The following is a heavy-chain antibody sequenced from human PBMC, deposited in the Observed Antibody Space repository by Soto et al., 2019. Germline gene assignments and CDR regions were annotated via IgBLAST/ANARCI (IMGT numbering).Heavy chain of an antibody. V-gene: IGHV3-11*06. J-gene: IGHJ6*02. D-gene: IGHD2-21*02. CDR3: ARDRGGDSILGPHYGMDR. CDR1: GFIFRDFY. CDR2: ISSSSSST. Sequence: VGSLRLSCASSGFIFRDFYMSCIRQVPGKGLEWLSKISSSSSSTDYADSVKGRFTISRDNAKNSLYLQMSSLRAEDTAVYYCARDRGGDSILGPHYGMDRLGQGPTVTVSS.